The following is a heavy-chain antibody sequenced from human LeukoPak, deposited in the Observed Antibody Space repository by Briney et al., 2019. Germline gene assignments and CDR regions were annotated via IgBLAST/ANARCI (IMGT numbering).Heavy chain of an antibody. CDR2: INSDGSST. CDR1: GFTFSSYW. CDR3: AKDTYYYGSGRDPHFDY. Sequence: GGSLRLSCAASGFTFSSYWMHWVRQAPGKGLVWISRINSDGSSTSYADSVKGRFTISRDNSKNTLYLQMNSLRAEDTAVYYCAKDTYYYGSGRDPHFDYWGQGTLVTVSS. V-gene: IGHV3-74*01. D-gene: IGHD3-10*01. J-gene: IGHJ4*02.